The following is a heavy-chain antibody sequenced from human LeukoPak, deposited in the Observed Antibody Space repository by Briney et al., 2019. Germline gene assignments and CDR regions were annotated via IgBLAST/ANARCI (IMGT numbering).Heavy chain of an antibody. CDR3: ARGALITMVRGALDY. Sequence: TSETLSLTCTVSGGSISSYYWSWIRQPPGKGLEWIGYIYYSGSTNYNPSLKSRVTMSVDTSKNQFSLKLSSVTAADTAVYYCARGALITMVRGALDYWGQGTLVTVSS. V-gene: IGHV4-59*08. D-gene: IGHD3-10*01. CDR2: IYYSGST. CDR1: GGSISSYY. J-gene: IGHJ4*02.